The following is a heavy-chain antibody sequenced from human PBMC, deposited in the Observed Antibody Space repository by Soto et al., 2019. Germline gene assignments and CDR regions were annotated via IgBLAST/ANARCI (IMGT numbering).Heavy chain of an antibody. Sequence: SETLSLTCTVSGGSISSYYWSWIRQPPGKGLEWIGYIYYSGSTNYSPSLKSRVTISVDTSKNQFSLKLSSVTAADTAVYYCASSGWWSAEDYYYYYYMDVWGKGTTVTVSS. CDR1: GGSISSYY. J-gene: IGHJ6*03. CDR3: ASSGWWSAEDYYYYYYMDV. D-gene: IGHD6-19*01. CDR2: IYYSGST. V-gene: IGHV4-59*01.